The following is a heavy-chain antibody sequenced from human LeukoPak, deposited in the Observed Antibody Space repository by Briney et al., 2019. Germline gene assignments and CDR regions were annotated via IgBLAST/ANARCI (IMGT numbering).Heavy chain of an antibody. CDR3: ARDSLHYDFWSGGGTFDY. V-gene: IGHV1-46*01. CDR2: INPSGGST. Sequence: ASVKVSCKASGYTFTSYYMHWVRQAPGQGLEWMGIINPSGGSTSYAQKFQGRVTMTRDTSTSTVYMELSSLGSEDTAVYYCARDSLHYDFWSGGGTFDYWGQGTLVTVSS. J-gene: IGHJ4*02. CDR1: GYTFTSYY. D-gene: IGHD3-3*01.